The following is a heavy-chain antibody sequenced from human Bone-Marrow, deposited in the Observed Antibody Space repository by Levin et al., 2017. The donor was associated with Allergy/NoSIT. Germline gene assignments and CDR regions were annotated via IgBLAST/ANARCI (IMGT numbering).Heavy chain of an antibody. Sequence: GGSLRLSCVASGFTFSDYSLTWFRQAPGKGLEWVSFIRSSNGNVYYADSVRGRFTISRDNAKNSLYLEMHSLRADDTGVYYCARTNSRDGYNYFFDSWGQGILVTVSS. D-gene: IGHD5-24*01. V-gene: IGHV3-21*01. CDR1: GFTFSDYS. CDR2: IRSSNGNV. J-gene: IGHJ4*02. CDR3: ARTNSRDGYNYFFDS.